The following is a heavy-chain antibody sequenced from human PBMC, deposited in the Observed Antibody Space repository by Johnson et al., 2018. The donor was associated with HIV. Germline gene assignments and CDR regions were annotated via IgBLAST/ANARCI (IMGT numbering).Heavy chain of an antibody. Sequence: QVQLVESGGGVVQPGGSLRLSCVASGFTFSSYGMHWVRQAPGKGLEWVAFIRYDGSNKYYADSVKGRLTISRDNSKNTLYLQMNSLRAADTAVYYCARDLSGNYGDAFDIWGQGTMVTVSS. D-gene: IGHD1-26*01. J-gene: IGHJ3*02. CDR2: IRYDGSNK. CDR1: GFTFSSYG. V-gene: IGHV3-30*02. CDR3: ARDLSGNYGDAFDI.